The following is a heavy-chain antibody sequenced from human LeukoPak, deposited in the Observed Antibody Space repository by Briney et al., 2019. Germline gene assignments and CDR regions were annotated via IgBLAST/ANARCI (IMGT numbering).Heavy chain of an antibody. V-gene: IGHV4-59*11. CDR3: ASTKRAYCSSTNYYYYYMDV. D-gene: IGHD2-2*01. CDR2: IYYSGST. CDR1: GGSISSHY. J-gene: IGHJ6*03. Sequence: PSETLSLTCTVSGGSISSHYWSWIRQPPGKALEWIGYIYYSGSTNYNPSLKSRVTISVDTSKNQFSLKLSSVTAADTAVYYCASTKRAYCSSTNYYYYYMDVWGKGTTVTASS.